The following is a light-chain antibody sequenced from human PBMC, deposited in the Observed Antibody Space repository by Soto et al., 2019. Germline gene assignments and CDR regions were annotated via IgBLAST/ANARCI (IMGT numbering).Light chain of an antibody. CDR3: AAWDDMLSGLV. CDR1: RSNIGSNY. CDR2: SNN. Sequence: QSVLTQPPSASGTPGQRVTISCSGSRSNIGSNYVYWYQQLPGTAPKLLIYSNNQRPSGVPDRFSGSKSGTSASLAISGLRSEDEADYYCAAWDDMLSGLVFGGGTKLTVL. V-gene: IGLV1-47*02. J-gene: IGLJ3*02.